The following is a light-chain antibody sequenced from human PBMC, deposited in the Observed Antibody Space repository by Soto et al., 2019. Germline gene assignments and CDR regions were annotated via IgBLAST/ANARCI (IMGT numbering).Light chain of an antibody. Sequence: QSVLTQPPSASGSPGQSVAISCTGTSSDVGGYNYVSWYQQHPGKAPKLMIYEVSNRPSGVPDRFSGSKSGNTASLTVSGLQAGDEDDYYCSSYAGSSNVFGTGTKVTVL. J-gene: IGLJ1*01. CDR2: EVS. V-gene: IGLV2-8*01. CDR1: SSDVGGYNY. CDR3: SSYAGSSNV.